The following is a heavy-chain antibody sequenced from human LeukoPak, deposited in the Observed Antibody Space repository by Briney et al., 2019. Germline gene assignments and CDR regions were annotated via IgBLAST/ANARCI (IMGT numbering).Heavy chain of an antibody. CDR2: MNPNSGNT. J-gene: IGHJ5*02. Sequence: ASVKVSCKASGYTFTSYDINWVRQATGQGLEWMGWMNPNSGNTGCAQKFQGRVTMTRNTSISTAYMELSSLRSEDTAVYYCARAVTDSSGYYYWFDPWGQGTLVTVSP. V-gene: IGHV1-8*01. CDR1: GYTFTSYD. D-gene: IGHD3-22*01. CDR3: ARAVTDSSGYYYWFDP.